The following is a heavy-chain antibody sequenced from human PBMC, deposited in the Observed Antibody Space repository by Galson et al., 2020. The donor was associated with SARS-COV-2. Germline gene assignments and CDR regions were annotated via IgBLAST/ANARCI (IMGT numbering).Heavy chain of an antibody. CDR1: GYTFTAYY. J-gene: IGHJ4*02. CDR2: INPDSGGT. V-gene: IGHV1-2*02. Sequence: ASVKVSCKASGYTFTAYYVHWVRQAPGQGLEWMGWINPDSGGTSSAQKFQGRVTMTGDTSISTAYMELRSLRSDDTAVYYCARDYDWHYDYWGQGTLLTVSS. D-gene: IGHD1-7*01. CDR3: ARDYDWHYDY.